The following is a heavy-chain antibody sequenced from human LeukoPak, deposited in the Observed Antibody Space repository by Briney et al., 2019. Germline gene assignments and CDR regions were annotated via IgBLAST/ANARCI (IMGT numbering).Heavy chain of an antibody. D-gene: IGHD2-2*01. Sequence: GGSLRLSCAASGFTFSSYAMHWVRQAPGKGLEWVAVISYDGSNKYYADSVKGRFTISRDNSKNTLYLQMNSLRAEDTAVYYCARVSRVLVGYCGSTSCPTHYYYSYYMDVWGKGTTVTVSS. CDR1: GFTFSSYA. CDR3: ARVSRVLVGYCGSTSCPTHYYYSYYMDV. V-gene: IGHV3-30*01. CDR2: ISYDGSNK. J-gene: IGHJ6*03.